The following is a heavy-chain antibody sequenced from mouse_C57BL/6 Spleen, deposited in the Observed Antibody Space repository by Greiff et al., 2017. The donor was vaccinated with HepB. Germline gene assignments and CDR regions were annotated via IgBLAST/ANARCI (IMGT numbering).Heavy chain of an antibody. J-gene: IGHJ2*01. CDR3: ARRTTTVVGHFDY. V-gene: IGHV1-42*01. CDR1: GYSFTGYY. Sequence: VQLQQSGPELVKPGASVKISCKASGYSFTGYYMNWVKQSPEKSLEWIGEINPSTGGTTYNQKFKAKATLTVDKSSSTAYMQLKSLPSEDSAVYYCARRTTTVVGHFDYWGQGTTLTVSS. CDR2: INPSTGGT. D-gene: IGHD1-1*01.